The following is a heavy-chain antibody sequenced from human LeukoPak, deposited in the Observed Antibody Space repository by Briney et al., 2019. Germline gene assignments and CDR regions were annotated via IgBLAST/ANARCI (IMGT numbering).Heavy chain of an antibody. CDR3: ARTGTTSHYYYYMDV. CDR1: GGSFSGYY. J-gene: IGHJ6*03. V-gene: IGHV4-34*01. CDR2: INHSGST. Sequence: PSETLSLTCAVYGGSFSGYYWSWIRQPPGKGLEWIGEINHSGSTNYNPSLKSRVTISVDTSKNQFSLKLSSVTAADTAVYYCARTGTTSHYYYYMDVWGKGTTVTVSS. D-gene: IGHD1-7*01.